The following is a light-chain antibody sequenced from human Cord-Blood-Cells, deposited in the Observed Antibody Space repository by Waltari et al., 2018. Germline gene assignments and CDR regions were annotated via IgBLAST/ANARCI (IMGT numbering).Light chain of an antibody. CDR1: SSDVGGYKY. J-gene: IGLJ3*02. CDR2: DVS. V-gene: IGLV2-14*01. Sequence: QSALTQPASVSGPPGQSITISCTGTSSDVGGYKYVSWYQQDPGKAPKLMLYDVSNRPSGLPNRSSGTKYGHTASLTLSGLQGEDEADYYCSSYTSSSTVVCGGSTKRTGL. CDR3: SSYTSSSTVV.